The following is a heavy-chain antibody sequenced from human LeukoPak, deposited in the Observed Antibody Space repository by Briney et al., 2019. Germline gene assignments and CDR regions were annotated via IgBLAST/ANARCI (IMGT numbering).Heavy chain of an antibody. CDR3: ARAVADDYYYYGMDV. J-gene: IGHJ6*02. CDR2: IGTAGDT. V-gene: IGHV3-13*01. CDR1: GFTFSSYD. Sequence: PGGSLRLSCAASGFTFSSYDMHWVRHATGKGLEWVSAIGTAGDTYYPGSVKGRFTISRENAKNSLYLQMNSLRAGDTAVYYCARAVADDYYYYGMDVWGQGTTVTVSS. D-gene: IGHD6-19*01.